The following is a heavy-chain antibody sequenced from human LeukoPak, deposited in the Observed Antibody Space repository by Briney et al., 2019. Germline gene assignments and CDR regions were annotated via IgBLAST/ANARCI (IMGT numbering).Heavy chain of an antibody. CDR1: GGSLSSGDYY. CDR3: ARGALGYDYVWGSPHGSYFDY. J-gene: IGHJ4*02. D-gene: IGHD3-16*01. CDR2: IYYSGGT. V-gene: IGHV4-30-4*01. Sequence: PSQTLSLTCTVSGGSLSSGDYYWSWIRQPPGKGLEWIGNIYYSGGTYYNPSLKSRVTISVDTSKNQFSLKLSSVTAADTAVYYCARGALGYDYVWGSPHGSYFDYWGQGTLVTVSS.